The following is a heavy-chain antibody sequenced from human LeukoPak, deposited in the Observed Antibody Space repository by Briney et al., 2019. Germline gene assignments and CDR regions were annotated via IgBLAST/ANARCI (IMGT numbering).Heavy chain of an antibody. J-gene: IGHJ4*02. Sequence: GESLKISGKGSGYSFTTYWISWVRQMPGKGLEWMGRIDPSDSYTNYSPSFQGHVTISADKSVSTAYLQWSSLKASDTAMYYCAIQTSITTALDYWGQGTLVTVSS. CDR3: AIQTSITTALDY. D-gene: IGHD6-13*01. V-gene: IGHV5-10-1*01. CDR2: IDPSDSYT. CDR1: GYSFTTYW.